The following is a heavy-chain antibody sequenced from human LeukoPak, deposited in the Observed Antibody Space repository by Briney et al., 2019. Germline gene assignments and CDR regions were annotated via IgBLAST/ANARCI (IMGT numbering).Heavy chain of an antibody. CDR3: ARGGQQLDVGYYGMDV. Sequence: SETLSLTCTVSGGSISSYYWSWIRQPAGKGLEWIGRIYTSGSTNYNPSLKSRVTMSVDTSKNQFSLKLSSVTAADTAVYYCARGGQQLDVGYYGMDVWGRGATVTVSS. CDR2: IYTSGST. D-gene: IGHD6-13*01. CDR1: GGSISSYY. J-gene: IGHJ6*02. V-gene: IGHV4-4*07.